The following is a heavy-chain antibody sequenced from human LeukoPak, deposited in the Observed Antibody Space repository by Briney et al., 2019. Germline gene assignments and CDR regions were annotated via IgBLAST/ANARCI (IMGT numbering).Heavy chain of an antibody. CDR2: INHSGST. D-gene: IGHD6-13*01. Sequence: SETLSLTCAVYGGSFSGYYWSWIRQPPGKGLEWIGEINHSGSTNYNPSLKSRVTISVDTSKNQFSLKLSSVTAADTAVYYCARAAEADSSSWFGAEYYFDYWGQGTLVTVSS. V-gene: IGHV4-34*01. CDR1: GGSFSGYY. J-gene: IGHJ4*02. CDR3: ARAAEADSSSWFGAEYYFDY.